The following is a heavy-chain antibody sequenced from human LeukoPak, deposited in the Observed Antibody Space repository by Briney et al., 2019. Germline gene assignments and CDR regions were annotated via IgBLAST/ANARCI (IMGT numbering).Heavy chain of an antibody. J-gene: IGHJ5*02. Sequence: ASVKVSCKASGYTFTSYAMHWVRQAPGQRLEWMGWINAGNGNTKYSQKFQGRVTVTRDTSASTAYMELSSLRSEDTAVYYCARDRGSGSYIVFDPWGQGTLVTVSS. CDR1: GYTFTSYA. CDR2: INAGNGNT. CDR3: ARDRGSGSYIVFDP. D-gene: IGHD3-10*01. V-gene: IGHV1-3*01.